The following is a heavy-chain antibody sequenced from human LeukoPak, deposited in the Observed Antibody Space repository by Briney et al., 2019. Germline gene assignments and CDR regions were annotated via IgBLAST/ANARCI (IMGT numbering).Heavy chain of an antibody. D-gene: IGHD2-15*01. V-gene: IGHV3-23*01. Sequence: GGSLRLSCAVSGITLTNYGMTWVRQAPGKGLEWVAGISDTGGRTNYADSVKGRFTISRDNPKNTLYLQMNSLRAEDTAVYFCAKRGVVIRDILVGFHKEAYYFDYWGQGTLVTVSS. CDR2: ISDTGGRT. J-gene: IGHJ4*02. CDR1: GITLTNYG. CDR3: AKRGVVIRDILVGFHKEAYYFDY.